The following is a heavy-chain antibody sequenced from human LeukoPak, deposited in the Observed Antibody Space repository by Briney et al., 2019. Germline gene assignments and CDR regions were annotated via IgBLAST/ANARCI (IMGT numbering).Heavy chain of an antibody. CDR1: GGSFSGYY. CDR2: INHSGST. V-gene: IGHV4-34*01. J-gene: IGHJ4*02. CDR3: ARGGVGATTYYFDY. Sequence: SETLSLTCAVYGGSFSGYYWSWIRQPPGKGLEWIGEINHSGSTNYNPSLKSRVTISVGTSKNQFSLKLSSVTAADTAVYYCARGGVGATTYYFDYWGQGTLVTVSS. D-gene: IGHD1-26*01.